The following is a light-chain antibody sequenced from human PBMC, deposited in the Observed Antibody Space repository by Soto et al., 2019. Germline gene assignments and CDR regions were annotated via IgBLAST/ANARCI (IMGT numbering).Light chain of an antibody. CDR3: QQYRSYPYT. CDR2: DAS. CDR1: QDISIN. J-gene: IGKJ5*01. Sequence: DIQMTQSPSSLSASVGDRVSITCRASQDISINLGWFQQRPGKAPKSLIYDASTLQSAVPSRFSGSGSGTDFTLTISSLQTEDFATYYCQQYRSYPYTFGQGTRLE. V-gene: IGKV1-16*01.